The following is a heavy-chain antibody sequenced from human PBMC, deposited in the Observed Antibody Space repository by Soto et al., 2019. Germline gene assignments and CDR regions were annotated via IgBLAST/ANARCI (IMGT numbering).Heavy chain of an antibody. D-gene: IGHD3-16*01. V-gene: IGHV3-11*01. Sequence: QVQLVESGGGLVKPGGSLRLSCAVSGFTFSNYYMAWIRQAPGKGLEWVSYISTSGTSTFYADSVKDRFTISRDKAENSLFLQMDSLRVEDTAVYFCARDGVLFRAGFDSWGQGTLVTVAS. J-gene: IGHJ4*02. CDR2: ISTSGTST. CDR1: GFTFSNYY. CDR3: ARDGVLFRAGFDS.